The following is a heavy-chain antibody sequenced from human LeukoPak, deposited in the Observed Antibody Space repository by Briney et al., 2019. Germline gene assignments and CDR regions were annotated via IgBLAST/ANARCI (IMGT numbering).Heavy chain of an antibody. CDR1: GGTLSSYA. J-gene: IGHJ6*02. Sequence: ASVKVSCKASGGTLSSYAISWVRQAPGQGLEWMGGIIPIFGTANYAQKFQGRVTITADESTSTAYMELSSLRSGDTAVYYCARRIAVAARSLGYYYGMDVWGQGTTVTVSS. CDR2: IIPIFGTA. V-gene: IGHV1-69*13. CDR3: ARRIAVAARSLGYYYGMDV. D-gene: IGHD6-19*01.